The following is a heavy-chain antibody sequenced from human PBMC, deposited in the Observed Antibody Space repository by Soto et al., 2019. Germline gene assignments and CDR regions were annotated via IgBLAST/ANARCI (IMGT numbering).Heavy chain of an antibody. CDR2: IWYDGSNK. D-gene: IGHD3-10*01. V-gene: IGHV3-33*01. CDR1: GFTFSSYG. J-gene: IGHJ4*02. Sequence: QVQLVESGGGVVQPGRSLRLSCAASGFTFSSYGMHWVRQAPGKGLEWVAVIWYDGSNKYYADSVKGRFTISRDNSKNTLYLQMNSLRAEDTAVYYCARDSSFYGSGSYVVYWGQGTLVIVSS. CDR3: ARDSSFYGSGSYVVY.